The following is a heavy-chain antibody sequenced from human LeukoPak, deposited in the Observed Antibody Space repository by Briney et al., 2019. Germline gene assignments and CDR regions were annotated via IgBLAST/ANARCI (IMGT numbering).Heavy chain of an antibody. V-gene: IGHV5-51*01. CDR1: GYSFTTYW. CDR2: IYPDDSDT. D-gene: IGHD1-1*01. CDR3: ARHETGPYFDY. Sequence: GESLKISCKGSGYSFTTYWIGWGRQMPGKGLECMGIIYPDDSDTRYSPSFQGQVTISADKSISTAYLQWSSLKASDTAMYYCARHETGPYFDYWGQGTLVTVSS. J-gene: IGHJ4*02.